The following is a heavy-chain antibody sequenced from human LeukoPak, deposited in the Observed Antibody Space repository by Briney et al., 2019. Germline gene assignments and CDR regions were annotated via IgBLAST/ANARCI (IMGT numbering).Heavy chain of an antibody. V-gene: IGHV1-2*02. CDR3: VRDYFCSGGTCDDCFDP. CDR2: INPNSGGT. CDR1: GYTFTGYY. Sequence: EASAKVSCKASGYTFTGYYMHWVRQAPGQGLEWMGWINPNSGGTNYAQKFQGRVTMTTDTSTSTAYMELRSLGSDDTAVYYCVRDYFCSGGTCDDCFDPWGQGTLVTVSS. D-gene: IGHD2-15*01. J-gene: IGHJ5*02.